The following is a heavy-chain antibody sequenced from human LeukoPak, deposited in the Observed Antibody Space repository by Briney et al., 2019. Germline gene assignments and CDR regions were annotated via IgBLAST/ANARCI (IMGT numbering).Heavy chain of an antibody. V-gene: IGHV4-61*02. CDR1: GGSISSGSYY. Sequence: SETLSLTCTVSGGSISSGSYYWSWIRQPAGKGLEWIGRIYTSGSTNYNPSLKSRVTISVDTSKNQFSLKLSSVTAADTAVYYCARDVSLTAARPRFVDYWGQGTLVTVSS. J-gene: IGHJ4*02. D-gene: IGHD6-6*01. CDR3: ARDVSLTAARPRFVDY. CDR2: IYTSGST.